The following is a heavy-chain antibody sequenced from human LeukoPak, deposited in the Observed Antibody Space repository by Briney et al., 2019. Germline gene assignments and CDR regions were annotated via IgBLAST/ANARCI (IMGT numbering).Heavy chain of an antibody. D-gene: IGHD2-15*01. CDR3: ARSRREVGRYCSGGSCQLFDY. J-gene: IGHJ4*02. CDR2: IHYSGST. CDR1: GDSIGSSSYY. Sequence: SETLSLTCSVSGDSIGSSSYYWGWIRQPPGKGLEWIGIIHYSGSTYYNPSLKSRVTISVDKSKNQFSLKLSSVTAADTAVYYCARSRREVGRYCSGGSCQLFDYWGQGTLVTVSS. V-gene: IGHV4-39*01.